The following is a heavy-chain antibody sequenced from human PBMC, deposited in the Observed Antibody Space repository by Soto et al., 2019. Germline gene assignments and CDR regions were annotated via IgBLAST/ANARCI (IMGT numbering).Heavy chain of an antibody. V-gene: IGHV1-69*13. Sequence: SVKVSCKASGGTFSSYAISWVRQAPGQGLEWMGGIIPIFGTANYAQKFQGRVTITADESTSTAYMELSSLRSEDTAVYYCASKGIIAAAGDYYYGMDVWGQGTTVTVSS. CDR1: GGTFSSYA. J-gene: IGHJ6*02. D-gene: IGHD6-13*01. CDR3: ASKGIIAAAGDYYYGMDV. CDR2: IIPIFGTA.